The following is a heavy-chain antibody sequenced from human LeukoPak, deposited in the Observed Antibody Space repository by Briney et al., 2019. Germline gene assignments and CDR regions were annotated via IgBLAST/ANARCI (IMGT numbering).Heavy chain of an antibody. V-gene: IGHV4-4*07. CDR3: AREWTSGDGSGYPYYFDY. D-gene: IGHD3-22*01. J-gene: IGHJ4*02. CDR2: IYTSGVT. CDR1: GGSMSSFY. Sequence: SETLSLTCTVSGGSMSSFYWDWIRQPAGKGLQWIGRIYTSGVTNYNPSLKSRVTMSVDTSKNQLSLKLSSVTAADTAVYYCAREWTSGDGSGYPYYFDYWGPGTLVTVSS.